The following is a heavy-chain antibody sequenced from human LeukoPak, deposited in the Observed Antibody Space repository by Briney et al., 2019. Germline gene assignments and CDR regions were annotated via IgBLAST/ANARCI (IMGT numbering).Heavy chain of an antibody. CDR3: ASSGGLRAYNWFDP. J-gene: IGHJ5*02. D-gene: IGHD3-16*01. CDR2: IIPIFGTA. V-gene: IGHV1-69*05. Sequence: SVKVSCKASGGTFSSYAISWVRQAPGQGLEWMGGIIPIFGTANYAQKFQGRVTITTDESTSTAYMELSSLRSEDTAVYYCASSGGLRAYNWFDPWGQGTLVTVFS. CDR1: GGTFSSYA.